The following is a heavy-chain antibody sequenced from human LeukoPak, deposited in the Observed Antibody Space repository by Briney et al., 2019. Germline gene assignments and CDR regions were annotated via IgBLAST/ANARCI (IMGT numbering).Heavy chain of an antibody. J-gene: IGHJ4*02. CDR2: ISWNSGSI. D-gene: IGHD6-13*01. CDR3: AKDMLPRLVAAGVDY. Sequence: QSGGSLRLSCAASGFTFYDYAMHWVRHAPGKGLEWVSGISWNSGSIGYADSVKGRFTISRDNAKNSLYLQMNSLRAEDTALYYCAKDMLPRLVAAGVDYWGQGTLVTVSS. CDR1: GFTFYDYA. V-gene: IGHV3-9*01.